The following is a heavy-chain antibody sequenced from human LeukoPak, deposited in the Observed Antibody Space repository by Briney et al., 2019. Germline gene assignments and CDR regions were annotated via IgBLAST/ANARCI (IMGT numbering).Heavy chain of an antibody. Sequence: SGGSLRLSCAASGFTFGSYWMSWVRQAPGKGLEWVANIKQDGNEKYYVDSVKGRFIISRDNTKNSLYLQMNSLRIEDTAVYYCVPHLSSGGYSVFHNWGQGTGVTVSS. CDR2: IKQDGNEK. D-gene: IGHD1-26*01. CDR1: GFTFGSYW. J-gene: IGHJ4*02. CDR3: VPHLSSGGYSVFHN. V-gene: IGHV3-7*01.